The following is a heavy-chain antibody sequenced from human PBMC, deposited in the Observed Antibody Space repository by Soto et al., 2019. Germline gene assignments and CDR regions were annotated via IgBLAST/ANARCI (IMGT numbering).Heavy chain of an antibody. CDR1: GFTFSSYS. Sequence: GGSLRLCCAASGFTFSSYSMTWVRQAPGKGLEWVSAISGSGGTTYYAESVQGRFTISRDNSRNTLYLQMNSLRAEDTAIYYCASALKNYCSGCSCYVGVSSYWGQGTLVTVSS. D-gene: IGHD2-15*01. J-gene: IGHJ4*02. CDR3: ASALKNYCSGCSCYVGVSSY. CDR2: ISGSGGTT. V-gene: IGHV3-23*01.